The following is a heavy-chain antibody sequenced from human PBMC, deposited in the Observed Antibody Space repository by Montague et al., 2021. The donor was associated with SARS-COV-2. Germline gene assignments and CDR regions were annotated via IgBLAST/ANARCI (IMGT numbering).Heavy chain of an antibody. D-gene: IGHD2-21*02. J-gene: IGHJ5*02. CDR1: GGSFSSYY. CDR2: INPSGSS. V-gene: IGHV4-34*01. Sequence: SETLSLTCAVSGGSFSSYYWSWIRQPPGKGLEWIAEINPSGSSNYNPSLKSRVTMSVDTSKNQFSLKLNSATVADTAVYYCARLAYCGADCFSGWEIFFDPWGQGTLVTVSS. CDR3: ARLAYCGADCFSGWEIFFDP.